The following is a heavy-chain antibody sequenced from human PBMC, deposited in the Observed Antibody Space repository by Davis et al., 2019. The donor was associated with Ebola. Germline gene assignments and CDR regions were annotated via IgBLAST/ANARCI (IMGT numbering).Heavy chain of an antibody. CDR2: ISSSSSYI. CDR3: ATESGSYHLFDY. CDR1: GFTFSSYS. J-gene: IGHJ4*02. V-gene: IGHV3-21*01. D-gene: IGHD1-26*01. Sequence: GESLKISCAASGFTFSSYSMNWVRQAPGKGLEWVSSISSSSSYIYYADSVKGRFTISRDNAKNSLYLQMNSLRAEDTAVYYCATESGSYHLFDYWGQGTLVTVSS.